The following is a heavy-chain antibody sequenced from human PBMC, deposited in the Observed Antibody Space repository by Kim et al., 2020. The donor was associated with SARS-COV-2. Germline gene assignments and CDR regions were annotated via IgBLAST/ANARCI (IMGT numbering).Heavy chain of an antibody. J-gene: IGHJ5*02. CDR3: AREGSGSYNWLDP. Sequence: YQQNFQGRVTITRDTSATTAYMELSSLTSKDTAVYYCAREGSGSYNWLDPWGQGTLVTVSS. D-gene: IGHD3-10*01. V-gene: IGHV1-3*01.